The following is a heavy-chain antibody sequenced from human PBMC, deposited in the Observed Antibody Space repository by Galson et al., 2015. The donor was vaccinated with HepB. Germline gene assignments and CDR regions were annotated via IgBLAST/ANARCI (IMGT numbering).Heavy chain of an antibody. CDR2: ISYDGSNK. Sequence: SLRLSCAASGFTFSSYGMHWVRQAPGKGLEWVAVISYDGSNKYYADSVKGRFTISRDNSKNTLYLQMNSLRAEDTAVYYCAKDRYSGYDSLDVWGKGTTVTVSS. D-gene: IGHD5-12*01. V-gene: IGHV3-30*18. J-gene: IGHJ6*04. CDR3: AKDRYSGYDSLDV. CDR1: GFTFSSYG.